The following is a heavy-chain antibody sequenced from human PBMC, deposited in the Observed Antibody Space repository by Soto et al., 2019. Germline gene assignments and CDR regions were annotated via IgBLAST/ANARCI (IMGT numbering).Heavy chain of an antibody. CDR3: ATVFDSSGYYGDAFDI. Sequence: GASVKVSCKVSGYTLTELSMHCLRQAPGKGLEWMGGFDPEDGETIYAQKFQGRVTMTEDTSTDTAYMELSSLRSEDTAVYYCATVFDSSGYYGDAFDIWGQGTMVTVSS. CDR1: GYTLTELS. D-gene: IGHD3-22*01. V-gene: IGHV1-24*01. J-gene: IGHJ3*02. CDR2: FDPEDGET.